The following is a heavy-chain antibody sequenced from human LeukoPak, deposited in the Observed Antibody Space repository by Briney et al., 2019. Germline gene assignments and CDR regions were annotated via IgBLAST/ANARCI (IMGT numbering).Heavy chain of an antibody. V-gene: IGHV4-61*02. CDR3: ARTLPTGTAAGTFDY. CDR2: IYTSGST. CDR1: GGSISSGSYY. J-gene: IGHJ4*02. Sequence: PSQTLSLTCTVSGGSISSGSYYWSWIRQPAGKGLEWIGRIYTSGSTNYNPSPKSRVTISVDTSKNQFSLKLSSVTAADTAVYYCARTLPTGTAAGTFDYWGQGTLVTVSS. D-gene: IGHD6-13*01.